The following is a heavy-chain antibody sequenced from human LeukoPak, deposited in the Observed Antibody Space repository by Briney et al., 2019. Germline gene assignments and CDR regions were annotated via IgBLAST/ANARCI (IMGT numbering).Heavy chain of an antibody. CDR2: ISSSSSTI. Sequence: PGGSLRLSCAASGFTFSSYSMNWVRQAPGKGLEWVSYISSSSSTIYYADSVKGRFTISRDNGKNLLYLQMNSLRVEDTAVYYCAGGPGFLIDCWGQGTLVTVSS. CDR1: GFTFSSYS. D-gene: IGHD3-3*01. CDR3: AGGPGFLIDC. J-gene: IGHJ4*02. V-gene: IGHV3-48*04.